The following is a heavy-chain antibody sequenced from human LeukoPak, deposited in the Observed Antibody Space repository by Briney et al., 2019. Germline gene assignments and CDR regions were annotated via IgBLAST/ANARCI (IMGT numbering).Heavy chain of an antibody. V-gene: IGHV4-34*01. D-gene: IGHD3-16*02. J-gene: IGHJ4*02. CDR1: GGSFSGYY. CDR3: ARNGKYYDYIWGSYRLDYYFDY. Sequence: SETLSLSCAVYGGSFSGYYWSWIRQPPGKGLEWIGEINHSGSTNYNPSLKSRVTISVDTSKNQFSLKLSSVTAADTAVYYCARNGKYYDYIWGSYRLDYYFDYWGQGTLDTVSS. CDR2: INHSGST.